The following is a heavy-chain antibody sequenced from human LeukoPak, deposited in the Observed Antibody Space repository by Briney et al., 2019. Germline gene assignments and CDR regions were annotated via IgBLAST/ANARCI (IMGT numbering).Heavy chain of an antibody. Sequence: GGSLRLSCAASGFTFSTYAMSWVRQAPGKGLEWVSSISASGGNTYYVDSVKGRFTISRDNSKHTLYLQTSSLRVEDTAVYHCAKLKESYFYMDVWGKGTTVSISS. V-gene: IGHV3-23*01. CDR1: GFTFSTYA. CDR2: ISASGGNT. CDR3: AKLKESYFYMDV. D-gene: IGHD3-10*01. J-gene: IGHJ6*03.